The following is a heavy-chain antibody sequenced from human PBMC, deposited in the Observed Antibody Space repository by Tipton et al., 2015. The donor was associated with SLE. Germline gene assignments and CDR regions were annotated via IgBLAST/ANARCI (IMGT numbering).Heavy chain of an antibody. CDR1: GFTFSSYG. Sequence: GSLRLSCAASGFTFSSYGMHWVRQAPGKGLEWVAFIRYDGSNKYYADSVKGRFTISRDNAKNSLYLQMNSLRAEDTAVYYCARGGIAAAGQGYWGQGTLVTVSS. J-gene: IGHJ4*02. V-gene: IGHV3-30*02. D-gene: IGHD6-13*01. CDR2: IRYDGSNK. CDR3: ARGGIAAAGQGY.